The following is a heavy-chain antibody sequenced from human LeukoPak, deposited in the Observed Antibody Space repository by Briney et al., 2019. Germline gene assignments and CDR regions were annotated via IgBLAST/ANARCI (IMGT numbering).Heavy chain of an antibody. Sequence: GGSLRLSCTASGFTFSGHWIHWVRHPPGMGLVWVSRINERGTDSVYAESVKGRFTISRDNAKNTVYLQMNSLRAEDTAVYYCVRDETLWTLDWWGQGTLVSVSS. CDR1: GFTFSGHW. D-gene: IGHD1-1*01. CDR2: INERGTDS. CDR3: VRDETLWTLDW. J-gene: IGHJ4*02. V-gene: IGHV3-74*03.